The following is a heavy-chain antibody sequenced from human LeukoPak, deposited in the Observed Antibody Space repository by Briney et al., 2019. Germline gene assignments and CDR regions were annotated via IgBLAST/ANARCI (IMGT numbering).Heavy chain of an antibody. CDR3: AGRIAVAGGAFDY. CDR1: GGSISSHY. D-gene: IGHD6-19*01. V-gene: IGHV4-4*07. Sequence: PSETLSLTCTVSGGSISSHYWSWIRQPAGKGLEWIGRIYTSGSTNYNPSLKSRVTMSVDTSKNQFSLKLSSVTAADTAVYYCAGRIAVAGGAFDYWGQGTLVTVSS. J-gene: IGHJ4*02. CDR2: IYTSGST.